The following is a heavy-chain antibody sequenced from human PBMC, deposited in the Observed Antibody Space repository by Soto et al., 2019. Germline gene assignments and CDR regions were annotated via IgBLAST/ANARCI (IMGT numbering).Heavy chain of an antibody. CDR1: GFTFSSYA. D-gene: IGHD6-13*01. J-gene: IGHJ5*02. V-gene: IGHV3-23*01. CDR3: AKDIDGSSWYFGSYNWFDP. Sequence: EVQLLEAGGGLVQPGGSLRLSCAASGFTFSSYAMSWVRQAPGKGLEWVSAISGSGGSTYYADSVKGRFTISRDNSKNTLYLQMSSLRAEDTAVYYCAKDIDGSSWYFGSYNWFDPWGQGTLVTVSS. CDR2: ISGSGGST.